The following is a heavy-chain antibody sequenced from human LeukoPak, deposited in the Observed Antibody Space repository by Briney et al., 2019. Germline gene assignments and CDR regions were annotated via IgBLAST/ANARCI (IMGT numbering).Heavy chain of an antibody. CDR1: GGSISSYY. CDR3: ARHSATFYDFWSGPMGYFDY. Sequence: SETLSLTCTVSGGSISSYYWSWIRQPPGKGLEWIGYIYYSGNTNYNPSLKSRVTISVDTSKNQFSLRLSSVTAADTAVYYCARHSATFYDFWSGPMGYFDYWGQGTLVTVSS. V-gene: IGHV4-59*01. CDR2: IYYSGNT. D-gene: IGHD3-3*01. J-gene: IGHJ4*02.